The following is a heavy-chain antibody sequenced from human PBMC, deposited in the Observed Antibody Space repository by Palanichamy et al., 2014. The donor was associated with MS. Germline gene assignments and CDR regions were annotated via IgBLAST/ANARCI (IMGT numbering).Heavy chain of an antibody. CDR2: INPNSGGT. V-gene: IGHV1-2*04. J-gene: IGHJ4*02. Sequence: QVQLVQSGAEVKKPGASVKVSCKASGYTFAGYYMHWVRQAPGQGLEWMGWINPNSGGTNYAQKFQGWVTMTRDTSISTAYMELSRLRSDDTAVYYCARSPYYGSGSAPDYWGQGTLVTVSS. CDR3: ARSPYYGSGSAPDY. CDR1: GYTFAGYY. D-gene: IGHD3-10*01.